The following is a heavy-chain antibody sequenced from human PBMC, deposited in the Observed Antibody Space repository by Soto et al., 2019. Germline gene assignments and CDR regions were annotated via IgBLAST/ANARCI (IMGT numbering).Heavy chain of an antibody. CDR3: ARLQYTVVTALDI. J-gene: IGHJ3*02. V-gene: IGHV4-59*11. Sequence: PSETLSLTCMVSGVSIGSHCWSWSRQAPGKGPELVGYIYHTVNTNYNPALKSRVTISMDTSENQLSLQLSSVTAADTAVYYCARLQYTVVTALDIWGQGTMVTVSS. D-gene: IGHD2-15*01. CDR2: IYHTVNT. CDR1: GVSIGSHC.